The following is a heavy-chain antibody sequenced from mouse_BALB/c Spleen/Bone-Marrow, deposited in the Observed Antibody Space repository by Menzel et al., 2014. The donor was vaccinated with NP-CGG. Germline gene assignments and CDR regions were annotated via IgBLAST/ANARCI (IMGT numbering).Heavy chain of an antibody. V-gene: IGHV1-20*02. CDR1: GYSFTGYF. J-gene: IGHJ2*01. CDR2: INPYNGDT. D-gene: IGHD2-4*01. CDR3: ARDYYDYYLDY. Sequence: VQLQQSRPELVKPGASVKISCKASGYSFTGYFMNWVMQSHGKSLEWIGRINPYNGDTFYNQKFKGKATLTVDKSSSTAHMELRSLASEDSAVYYCARDYYDYYLDYWGQGTTLTVSS.